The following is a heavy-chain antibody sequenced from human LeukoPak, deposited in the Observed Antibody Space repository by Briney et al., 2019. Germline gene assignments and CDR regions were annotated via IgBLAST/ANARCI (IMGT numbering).Heavy chain of an antibody. CDR3: AMDATQGDYSYFYYYYYMDV. CDR1: GVTFSSYA. CDR2: ISTVGSNK. D-gene: IGHD4-17*01. V-gene: IGHV3-30*14. Sequence: RRCLSLSCAPSGVTFSSYAMHWVSPAPGRGLGWVAVISTVGSNKYYTDSVKGRSTISRDHSTTTLCLQMGSLRAEDRAVYYFAMDATQGDYSYFYYYYYMDVWGKGNTGTVSS. J-gene: IGHJ6*03.